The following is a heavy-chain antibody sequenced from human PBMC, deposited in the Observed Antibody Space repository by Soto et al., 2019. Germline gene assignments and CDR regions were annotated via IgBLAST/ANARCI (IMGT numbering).Heavy chain of an antibody. CDR3: ARGLDGSGNYYKTSNSFDP. J-gene: IGHJ5*02. CDR1: GGSISSSSYY. D-gene: IGHD3-10*01. V-gene: IGHV4-61*05. CDR2: IYYSGST. Sequence: SETLSLTCTVSGGSISSSSYYWGWIRQPPGKGLEWIGYIYYSGSTNYNPSLKSRVTISVDTSKNQFSLKLSSVTAADTAVYYCARGLDGSGNYYKTSNSFDPWGQENPVTVSS.